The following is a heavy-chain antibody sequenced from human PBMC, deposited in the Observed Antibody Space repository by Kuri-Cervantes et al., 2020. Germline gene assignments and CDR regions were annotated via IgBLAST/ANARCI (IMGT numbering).Heavy chain of an antibody. CDR3: ARDGGYRYGDAFDF. D-gene: IGHD5-18*01. CDR1: GDSVSSKSAA. V-gene: IGHV6-1*01. Sequence: SETLSLTCAIFGDSVSSKSAAWNWIRQSPSRGLEWLGRTYYRSEWYSDYAVSVKGRIIINPDTSKNQFSLHLNFVIPEDTAVYYCARDGGYRYGDAFDFWGRGTRVTVSS. CDR2: TYYRSEWYS. J-gene: IGHJ3*01.